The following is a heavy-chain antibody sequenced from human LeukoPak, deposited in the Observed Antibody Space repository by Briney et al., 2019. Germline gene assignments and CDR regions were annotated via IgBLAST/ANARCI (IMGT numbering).Heavy chain of an antibody. D-gene: IGHD6-13*01. CDR2: INPNSGGT. V-gene: IGHV1-2*02. CDR3: ARDGRSLGIANNWFDP. Sequence: ASVKVSCKASGYTFTGYYMHWVRQAPGQGLEWMGWINPNSGGTNYAQKFQGRVTMTRDTSISTAYMELSRLRSDDTAVYYCARDGRSLGIANNWFDPWGQGTLVTVSS. J-gene: IGHJ5*02. CDR1: GYTFTGYY.